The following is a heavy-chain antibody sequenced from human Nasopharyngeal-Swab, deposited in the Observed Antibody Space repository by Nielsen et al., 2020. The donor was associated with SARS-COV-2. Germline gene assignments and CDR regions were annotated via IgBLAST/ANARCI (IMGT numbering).Heavy chain of an antibody. V-gene: IGHV3-74*01. CDR2: INSDGSST. CDR1: GFTFSSYW. D-gene: IGHD3-10*01. CDR3: ARSYPLWFGEGCYFDF. Sequence: GGSLRLSCAASGFTFSSYWMHWVRQAPGKGLVWVSRINSDGSSTSYADSVKGRFTISRDNAKNTLYLQMNSLRAEDTAVYYCARSYPLWFGEGCYFDFWGQGTLVTVSS. J-gene: IGHJ4*02.